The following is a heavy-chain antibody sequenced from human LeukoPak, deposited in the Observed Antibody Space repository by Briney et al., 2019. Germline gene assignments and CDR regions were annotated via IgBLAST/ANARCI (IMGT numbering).Heavy chain of an antibody. CDR1: GYSFTNYL. D-gene: IGHD6-19*01. CDR2: IYPGDSET. Sequence: GESLKISCKGSGYSFTNYLIGWVRQMPGKGLEWMGIIYPGDSETRYSPSFQGQVTISADKSISTAYLQWSSLRASDTAMYYCARHVDSGYSSGWYAFDIWGQGTVVTVSS. CDR3: ARHVDSGYSSGWYAFDI. J-gene: IGHJ3*02. V-gene: IGHV5-51*01.